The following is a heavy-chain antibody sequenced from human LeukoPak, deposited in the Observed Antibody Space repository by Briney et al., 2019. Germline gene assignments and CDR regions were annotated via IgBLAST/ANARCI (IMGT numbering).Heavy chain of an antibody. D-gene: IGHD2-2*01. CDR3: ARASPLYCSSTTCLFDY. J-gene: IGHJ4*02. V-gene: IGHV1-2*02. CDR2: INPNSGDT. Sequence: ASMKVFCKASWYTFTGYYIHWVRQAPGPGVEWMGWINPNSGDTNYAQKFQGRVTMTRDTSISTAHMELSRLRSDDTAVYYCARASPLYCSSTTCLFDYWGQGTLVTVSS. CDR1: WYTFTGYY.